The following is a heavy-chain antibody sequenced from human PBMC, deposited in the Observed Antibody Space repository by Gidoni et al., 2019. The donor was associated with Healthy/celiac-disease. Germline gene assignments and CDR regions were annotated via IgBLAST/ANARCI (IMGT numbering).Heavy chain of an antibody. Sequence: QLQLQESGPGLVKPSETLSLTCTVSGGSISSSSYYWGWIRQPPGKGLELIGSIYYSGSTYYNPSLKSRVTISVDTSKNQFSLKLSSVTAADTAVYYCARHPLKGPWAFDIWGQGTMVTVSS. J-gene: IGHJ3*02. CDR2: IYYSGST. CDR1: GGSISSSSYY. CDR3: ARHPLKGPWAFDI. V-gene: IGHV4-39*01.